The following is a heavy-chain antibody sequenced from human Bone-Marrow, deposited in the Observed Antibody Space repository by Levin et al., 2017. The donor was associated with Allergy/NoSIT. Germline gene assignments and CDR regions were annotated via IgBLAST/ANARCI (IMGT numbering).Heavy chain of an antibody. CDR2: LTGSGGTT. J-gene: IGHJ4*02. D-gene: IGHD3-10*01. CDR1: GFTFGTSA. Sequence: PGGSLRLSCAASGFTFGTSAMTWVRQAPGKGLEWVSSLTGSGGTTYYAGSVKGRFTISRDRSRNTLYLQLSSLTVEDTAVYYCARGVYNVPDYYINWGQGTLVTVSS. V-gene: IGHV3-23*01. CDR3: ARGVYNVPDYYIN.